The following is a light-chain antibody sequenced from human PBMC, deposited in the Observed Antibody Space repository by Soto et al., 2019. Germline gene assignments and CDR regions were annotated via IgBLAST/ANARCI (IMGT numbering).Light chain of an antibody. CDR3: CSYAGSSTYV. V-gene: IGLV2-23*01. CDR1: SSDVGNYNL. J-gene: IGLJ1*01. CDR2: EDS. Sequence: QSALPQSGSVCGSPGPSITISCTGTSSDVGNYNLVSWYQQHPGKAPKLMIYEDSKRPSGVSNRFSGSKSGNTASLTISGLQAEDEGDYYCCSYAGSSTYVFGTGTKVTVL.